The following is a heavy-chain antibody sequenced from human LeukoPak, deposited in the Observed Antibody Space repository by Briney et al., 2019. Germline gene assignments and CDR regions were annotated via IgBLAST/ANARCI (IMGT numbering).Heavy chain of an antibody. J-gene: IGHJ4*02. D-gene: IGHD3-22*01. V-gene: IGHV1-18*01. CDR3: ARPRYYYDSSRYFDY. CDR2: ISAYNGNT. CDR1: GYTFTSYG. Sequence: ASVKVSCKASGYTFTSYGISWVRQAPGQGLEWMGWISAYNGNTNYAQKLQGRVTMTTDTSTSTAYMELRSLRSDDTAVYYCARPRYYYDSSRYFDYWGQGTLVTVSS.